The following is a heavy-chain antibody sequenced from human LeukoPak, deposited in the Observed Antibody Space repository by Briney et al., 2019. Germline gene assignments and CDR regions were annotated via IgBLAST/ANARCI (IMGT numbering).Heavy chain of an antibody. Sequence: ASVKVSCKASGYTFTNYGISWVRQAPGQGLEWLAWISPYTGNTNYAQNLQGRVTLTTDTPTSTAHMELRSLRSDDTAVYYCARCAGSGTYPNWFDPWGQGTLVTVSS. CDR3: ARCAGSGTYPNWFDP. CDR2: ISPYTGNT. D-gene: IGHD3-10*01. V-gene: IGHV1-18*01. J-gene: IGHJ5*02. CDR1: GYTFTNYG.